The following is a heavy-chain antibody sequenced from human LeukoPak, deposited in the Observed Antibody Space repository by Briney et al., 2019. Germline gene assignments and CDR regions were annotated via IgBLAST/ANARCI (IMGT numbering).Heavy chain of an antibody. CDR1: GDSISNYA. V-gene: IGHV4-59*01. D-gene: IGHD3-22*01. J-gene: IGHJ4*02. CDR2: IYNTGST. CDR3: ARTFSYNTRGYYSYYFDF. Sequence: PSETLSLTCTVSGDSISNYAWSWIRQSPGKGLEWIGYIYNTGSTNYYASLRSRVTTSRDTSNNRLSLKLTSVTAADTAVYYCARTFSYNTRGYYSYYFDFWGQGTLVTVSS.